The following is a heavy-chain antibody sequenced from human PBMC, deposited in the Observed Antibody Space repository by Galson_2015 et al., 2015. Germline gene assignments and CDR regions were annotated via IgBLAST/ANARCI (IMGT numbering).Heavy chain of an antibody. CDR3: GGGRHWALDI. CDR2: TYYRSKWYN. Sequence: CAISGDSVSGDNVGWNWLRQSPPRGLEWLALTYYRSKWYNDYASSVKSRIIITPDTSKNQFSLQLNSVTPEDTAVYYCGGGRHWALDIWGQGTVVTVSS. V-gene: IGHV6-1*01. CDR1: GDSVSGDNVG. J-gene: IGHJ3*02.